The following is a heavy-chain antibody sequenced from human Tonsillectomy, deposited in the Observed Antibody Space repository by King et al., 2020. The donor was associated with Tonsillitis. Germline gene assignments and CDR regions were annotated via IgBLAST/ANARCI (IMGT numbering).Heavy chain of an antibody. Sequence: VQLVESGGALVQPGRSLRLSCAASGFNFDDYAMHWVRQTPGRGLEWVSAIRWNSYTKRYADSVKGRFTISRDNAKNSLFLQMKSLRPEDTALYFCANGRRRAPDFFGVWGHGTRVTVSS. D-gene: IGHD3-10*01. CDR3: ANGRRRAPDFFGV. J-gene: IGHJ3*01. CDR2: IRWNSYTK. V-gene: IGHV3-9*01. CDR1: GFNFDDYA.